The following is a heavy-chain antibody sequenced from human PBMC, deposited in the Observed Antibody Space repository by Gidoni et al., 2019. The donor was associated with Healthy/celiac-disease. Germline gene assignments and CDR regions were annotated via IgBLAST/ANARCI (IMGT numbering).Heavy chain of an antibody. CDR3: ATGRRGGYDSYYYYYGMDV. D-gene: IGHD1-26*01. V-gene: IGHV1-24*01. Sequence: QVQLVQSGAEVKKPGASVKVSCKVSGYTLTEFSMHWVRQAPGKGLEWMGGFDPEEGETIYAQKFQGRVTMTEDTSTDTAYMELSSLRSEDTAVYYCATGRRGGYDSYYYYYGMDVWGQGTTVTVSS. CDR2: FDPEEGET. CDR1: GYTLTEFS. J-gene: IGHJ6*02.